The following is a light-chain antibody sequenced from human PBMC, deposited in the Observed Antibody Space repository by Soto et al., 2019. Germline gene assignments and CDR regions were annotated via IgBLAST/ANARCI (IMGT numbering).Light chain of an antibody. CDR2: GNT. J-gene: IGLJ2*01. Sequence: QSVLTQPPSVSGAPGQRVTISCTGSSSNIGAGYDVHWYQQLAGRAPKLLIYGNTNRPSGVPDRSSGSKSGTSASLAITGLQAEDEADYYCLSFDSSLSVVFGGGTKVTVL. CDR3: LSFDSSLSVV. CDR1: SSNIGAGYD. V-gene: IGLV1-40*01.